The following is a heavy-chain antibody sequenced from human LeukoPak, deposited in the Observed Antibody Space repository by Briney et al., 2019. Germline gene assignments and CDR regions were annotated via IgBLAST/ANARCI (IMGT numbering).Heavy chain of an antibody. CDR3: ARGRELDNDAFDI. CDR2: ICTAGDT. V-gene: IGHV3-13*04. CDR1: GFTFSSYD. Sequence: GGSLRLSCAASGFTFSSYDMHWVRQATGKGLEWVSAICTAGDTYYPGSVKGRFTISSENAKNSLYLQMNSLRAGNTAVYYCARGRELDNDAFDIWGQGTMVTVSS. J-gene: IGHJ3*02. D-gene: IGHD1-1*01.